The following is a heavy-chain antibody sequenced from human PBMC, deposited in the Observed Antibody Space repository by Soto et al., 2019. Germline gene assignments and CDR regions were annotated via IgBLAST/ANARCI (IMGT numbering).Heavy chain of an antibody. V-gene: IGHV3-66*01. J-gene: IGHJ2*01. Sequence: EVQLVESGGGLVQPGGSLRLSCAASGFTVSSNYMNWVRQAPGKGLEWVSVIYSGGSAYYADSVKGRFTFSRDTSKNTLYLQMNSLRAEDTAVYYCASGWTLGNGDFVYFDLWGRGTLVTVSS. CDR2: IYSGGSA. D-gene: IGHD4-17*01. CDR1: GFTVSSNY. CDR3: ASGWTLGNGDFVYFDL.